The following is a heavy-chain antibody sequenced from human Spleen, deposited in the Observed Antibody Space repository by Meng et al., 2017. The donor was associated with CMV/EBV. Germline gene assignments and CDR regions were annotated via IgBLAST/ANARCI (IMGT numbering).Heavy chain of an antibody. Sequence: GGSLRLSCAASGFTFSSYSMNWVRQAPGKGLEWVANIKQDGSEKYYVGSVKGRFTISRDNAKNSLYLQMNSLRAEDTAVYYCARDPSRYYFGMDVWGQGSAVTVSS. CDR1: GFTFSSYS. J-gene: IGHJ6*02. V-gene: IGHV3-7*01. CDR3: ARDPSRYYFGMDV. CDR2: IKQDGSEK.